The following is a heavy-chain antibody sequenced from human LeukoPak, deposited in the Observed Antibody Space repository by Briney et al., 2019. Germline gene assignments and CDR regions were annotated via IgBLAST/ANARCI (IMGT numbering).Heavy chain of an antibody. D-gene: IGHD5-24*01. V-gene: IGHV3-23*01. J-gene: IGHJ4*02. CDR1: GFTFSSYT. CDR2: ISGSGGST. CDR3: AKERRDGYNFYFDY. Sequence: GGSLRLSCAASGFTFSSYTMHWIRQAPGKGLEWVSAISGSGGSTYYADSVKGRFTISRDNSKNTLYLQMNSLRAEDTAVYYCAKERRDGYNFYFDYWGQGTLVTVSS.